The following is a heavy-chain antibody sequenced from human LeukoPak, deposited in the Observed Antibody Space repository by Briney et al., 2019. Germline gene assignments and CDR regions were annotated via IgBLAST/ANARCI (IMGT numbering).Heavy chain of an antibody. CDR3: TREVPAAGHFDL. CDR2: IYYSGGT. Sequence: SETLSLNRTVSGGSMTNQHWNWIRQPPGKGLEWIGYIYYSGGTNYNPSLKSRVTISIDTSRNQFSLKLSSLTAADTAIYYCTREVPAAGHFDLWGRGTLVTVSS. J-gene: IGHJ2*01. CDR1: GGSMTNQH. D-gene: IGHD2-2*01. V-gene: IGHV4-59*11.